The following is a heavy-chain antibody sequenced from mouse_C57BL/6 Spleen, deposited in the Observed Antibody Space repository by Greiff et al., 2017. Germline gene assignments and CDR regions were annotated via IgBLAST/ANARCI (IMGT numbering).Heavy chain of an antibody. J-gene: IGHJ1*03. CDR2: IDPSDSDT. CDR3: AREGGTEFDV. V-gene: IGHV1-52*01. Sequence: QVQLQQPGAELVRPGSSVKLSCKASGYTFTSYWMHWVKQRPIQGLEWIGNIDPSDSDTHYNQKFKDKDTLTVDKSSSTAYMQLRSLTSEDSAVYYGAREGGTEFDVWGTGTTVTVSS. D-gene: IGHD4-1*01. CDR1: GYTFTSYW.